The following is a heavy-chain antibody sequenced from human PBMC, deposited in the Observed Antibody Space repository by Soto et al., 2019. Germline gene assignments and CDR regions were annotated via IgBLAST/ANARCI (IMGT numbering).Heavy chain of an antibody. CDR3: AKPDSSGYPSPFDY. V-gene: IGHV3-30*18. CDR2: ISYDGSNK. J-gene: IGHJ4*02. Sequence: VQLVESGGGLVQPGGSLRLSCAASGFTFSSYWMSWVRQAPGKGLEWVAVISYDGSNKYYADSVKGRFTISRDNSKNTLYLQMNSLRAEDTAVYYCAKPDSSGYPSPFDYWGQGTLVTVSS. CDR1: GFTFSSYW. D-gene: IGHD3-22*01.